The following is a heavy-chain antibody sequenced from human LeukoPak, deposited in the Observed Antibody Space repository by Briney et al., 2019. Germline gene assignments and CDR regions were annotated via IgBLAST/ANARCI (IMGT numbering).Heavy chain of an antibody. D-gene: IGHD4-17*01. CDR3: ARDWSMTTLDY. V-gene: IGHV1-2*06. CDR1: GGTFSSYA. J-gene: IGHJ4*02. CDR2: INPNSGGT. Sequence: VXCKASGGTFSSYAISWVRQAPGRGLEWMGRINPNSGGTDYAQKFQGRVTMTRDTSISTAYLEFSSLRSDDTAVYYCARDWSMTTLDYWGQGTLVTVSS.